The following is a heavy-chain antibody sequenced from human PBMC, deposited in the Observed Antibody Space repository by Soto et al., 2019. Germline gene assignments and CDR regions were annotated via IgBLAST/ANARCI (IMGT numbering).Heavy chain of an antibody. Sequence: PSETLSLTCTVSGGSISSYYWSWIRQPPGKGLEWIGYIYYTGSTNYNPSLKSRVTISVDTSKNQFSLKLSSVTAADTAVYYCAKVWNYYDSSGSHNWIDPWGQGTLVTVSS. J-gene: IGHJ5*02. V-gene: IGHV4-59*01. CDR3: AKVWNYYDSSGSHNWIDP. D-gene: IGHD3-22*01. CDR2: IYYTGST. CDR1: GGSISSYY.